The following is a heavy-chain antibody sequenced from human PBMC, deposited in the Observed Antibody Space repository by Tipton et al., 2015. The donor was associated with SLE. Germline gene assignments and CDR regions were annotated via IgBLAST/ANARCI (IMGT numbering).Heavy chain of an antibody. Sequence: TLSLTCTVSGYSISSGYYWGWIRQPLGKGLEWIGSIYHSGSTYYNPSLKSRVTISVDTSKNQFSLKLSSVTAADTAVYYCARHKTRIAARPADAFDIWGQGTMVTVSS. CDR1: GYSISSGYY. D-gene: IGHD6-6*01. V-gene: IGHV4-38-2*02. J-gene: IGHJ3*02. CDR3: ARHKTRIAARPADAFDI. CDR2: IYHSGST.